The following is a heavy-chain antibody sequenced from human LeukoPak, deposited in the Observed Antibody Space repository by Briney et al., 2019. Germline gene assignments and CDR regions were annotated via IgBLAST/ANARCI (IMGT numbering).Heavy chain of an antibody. J-gene: IGHJ4*02. V-gene: IGHV4-38-2*01. CDR1: GYSISSGYY. D-gene: IGHD2-21*02. CDR3: AGAYCSDDCNYLAQYFDY. CDR2: IYHSGIT. Sequence: SETLSLTCAVSGYSISSGYYWGWVRQPPGKGLEWIGSIYHSGITYYNTSLKSRVTMSVDTSKNQFSLKLSSVTAADTAVYYCAGAYCSDDCNYLAQYFDYWGQGTLVTVSS.